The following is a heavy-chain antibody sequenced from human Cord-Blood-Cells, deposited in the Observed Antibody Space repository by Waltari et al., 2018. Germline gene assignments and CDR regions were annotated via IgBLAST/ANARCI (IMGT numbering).Heavy chain of an antibody. D-gene: IGHD3-3*01. J-gene: IGHJ4*02. CDR3: ARLHTNDFWSGYYFDY. CDR1: GGSISSSSYY. CDR2: IYYSGST. V-gene: IGHV4-39*01. Sequence: QLQLQESGPGLVKPSETLSLTCTVSGGSISSSSYYWGWIRPPPGKGLEWIGGIYYSGSTYYNPSLKSRVTISVDTSKNQFSLKLSSVTAADTAVYYCARLHTNDFWSGYYFDYWGQGTLVTVSS.